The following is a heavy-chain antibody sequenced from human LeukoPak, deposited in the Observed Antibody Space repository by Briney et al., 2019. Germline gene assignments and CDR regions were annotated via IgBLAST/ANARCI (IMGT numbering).Heavy chain of an antibody. CDR2: INHSGNT. Sequence: PSETLSLTCAVSISSITSGHYWGWIRQPPGKGLEWIGTINHSGNTYYNSSFKSRISMSVDTSNKQFSLKLNSVTAADTAVYYCARGYGAYGYFDYWGQGTLVTVSS. D-gene: IGHD5-12*01. J-gene: IGHJ4*02. V-gene: IGHV4-38-2*01. CDR3: ARGYGAYGYFDY. CDR1: ISSITSGHY.